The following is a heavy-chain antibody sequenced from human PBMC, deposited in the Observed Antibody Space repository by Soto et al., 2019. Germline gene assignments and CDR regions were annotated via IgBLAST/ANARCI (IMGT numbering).Heavy chain of an antibody. D-gene: IGHD3-9*01. Sequence: LSLTCTVSGGSISSYYWSWIRQPPGKGLEWIGYIYYSGSTSYNPSLKSRVTISVDTSKNQFSLRLSSVTAADTAMYYCAREAGVRYPFDPWGQGTLVTVSS. V-gene: IGHV4-59*01. J-gene: IGHJ5*02. CDR3: AREAGVRYPFDP. CDR2: IYYSGST. CDR1: GGSISSYY.